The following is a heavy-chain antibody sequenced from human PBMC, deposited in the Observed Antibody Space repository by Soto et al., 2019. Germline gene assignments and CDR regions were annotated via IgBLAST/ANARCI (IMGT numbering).Heavy chain of an antibody. CDR3: ARDQVRDGSGSSDYYGMDV. CDR1: GYTFTSYG. Sequence: QVQLVQSGAEVKKPGASVKVSCKASGYTFTSYGISWVRQAPGQGLEWMGWISAYNGNTNYAQKLQGRVTMTTDTYTSTAYMELRSLRPDDTAVYYCARDQVRDGSGSSDYYGMDVRGQGTTVTVSS. D-gene: IGHD3-10*01. J-gene: IGHJ6*02. V-gene: IGHV1-18*01. CDR2: ISAYNGNT.